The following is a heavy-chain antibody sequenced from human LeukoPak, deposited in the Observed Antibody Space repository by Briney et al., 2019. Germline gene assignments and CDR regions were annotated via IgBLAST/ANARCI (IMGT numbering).Heavy chain of an antibody. CDR1: GFTFSSYD. J-gene: IGHJ4*02. V-gene: IGHV3-13*04. CDR2: IGTAGDT. Sequence: GGSLRLSCAASGFTFSSYDMHWVRHATGKGLEWVSAIGTAGDTYYPGSVKGRFTISRENAKNSLYLQMNSLRAGDTAVYYCVRGTGYSAYDYDSDYWGRGTLVTVPS. CDR3: VRGTGYSAYDYDSDY. D-gene: IGHD5-12*01.